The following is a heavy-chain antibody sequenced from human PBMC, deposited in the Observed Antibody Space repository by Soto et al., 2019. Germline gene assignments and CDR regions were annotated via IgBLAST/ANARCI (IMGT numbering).Heavy chain of an antibody. Sequence: GGSPRLSCAASGLCFTDNKMTWIRQAPGKGLEWVGRIQKTADGGATDYAAPVKGRFTISRDDSKNTLYLQMNSLKTEDTAVYYCTTRTDWDQGTLVTVS. J-gene: IGHJ4*02. V-gene: IGHV3-15*01. CDR3: TTRTD. CDR2: IQKTADGGAT. CDR1: GLCFTDNK.